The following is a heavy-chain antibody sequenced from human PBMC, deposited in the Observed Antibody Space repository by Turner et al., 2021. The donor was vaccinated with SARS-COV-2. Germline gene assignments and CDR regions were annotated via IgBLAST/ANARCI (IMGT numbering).Heavy chain of an antibody. Sequence: EVQLVEAGGDLVQPGGSLRLYCVASGFTLSNYWMSWVRQAPGKGLEWVANIRQDGSEKEYVDSVKGRFTISRDNAKNSLYLQMNSLRAEDTAVYYCASEHNYVWGSYFDYWGQGTLVTVSS. CDR3: ASEHNYVWGSYFDY. CDR1: GFTLSNYW. V-gene: IGHV3-7*01. J-gene: IGHJ4*02. D-gene: IGHD3-16*01. CDR2: IRQDGSEK.